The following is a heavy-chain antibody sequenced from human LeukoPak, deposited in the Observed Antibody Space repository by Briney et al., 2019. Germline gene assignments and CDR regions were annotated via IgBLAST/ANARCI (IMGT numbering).Heavy chain of an antibody. D-gene: IGHD3-10*01. J-gene: IGHJ4*02. CDR2: IYPGDSKT. CDR1: GSMFPNYW. Sequence: GESLQISCQGSGSMFPNYWIGGVRQVPGKGLEWMGIIYPGDSKTRYSPSFQGQVTLSADKSISTAFLQWSSLKASDTAMYYCARFAYGSYYFPGHYWGRGTLVTVSS. V-gene: IGHV5-51*01. CDR3: ARFAYGSYYFPGHY.